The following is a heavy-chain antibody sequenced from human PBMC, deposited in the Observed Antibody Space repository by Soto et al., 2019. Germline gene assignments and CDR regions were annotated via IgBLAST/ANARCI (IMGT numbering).Heavy chain of an antibody. CDR1: GFSFSSYR. Sequence: EVQLVESGGGLVQPGGSLRLSCAASGFSFSSYRIHWVRQAPGKGLVWVSRIKTDGSSTDYADSVKGRFTISRDNAKNTLYLQMNSLRAEDTAVYYCAKREGNTYGLFHWGQGPWSPSPQ. J-gene: IGHJ1*01. CDR3: AKREGNTYGLFH. D-gene: IGHD5-18*01. CDR2: IKTDGSST. V-gene: IGHV3-74*01.